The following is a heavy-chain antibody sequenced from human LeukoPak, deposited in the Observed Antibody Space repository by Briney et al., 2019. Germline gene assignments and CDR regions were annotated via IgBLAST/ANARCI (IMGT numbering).Heavy chain of an antibody. V-gene: IGHV3-48*03. J-gene: IGHJ4*02. Sequence: PGGSLRLSCAASGFTFSSYEMNWVRQAPGKGLEWVSYISSSGSTTYYADSVKGRFTISRDNAKNSLYLQMNSLRAEDTAVYYCARDPGDSSGYVFDYWGQGTLVTVSS. CDR1: GFTFSSYE. CDR2: ISSSGSTT. D-gene: IGHD3-22*01. CDR3: ARDPGDSSGYVFDY.